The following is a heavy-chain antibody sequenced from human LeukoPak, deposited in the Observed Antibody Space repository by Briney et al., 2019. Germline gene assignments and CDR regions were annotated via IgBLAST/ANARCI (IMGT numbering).Heavy chain of an antibody. CDR3: AREVSYNYYYYMDV. Sequence: GRSLRLSCAASGFTFSSYAMHWVRQAPGKGLEWVAVISYDGSNKYYADSVKGRFTISRDNSKNTLYLQMNSLRAEDTAVYYCAREVSYNYYYYMDVWGKGTTVTVSS. D-gene: IGHD1-14*01. V-gene: IGHV3-30*01. J-gene: IGHJ6*03. CDR1: GFTFSSYA. CDR2: ISYDGSNK.